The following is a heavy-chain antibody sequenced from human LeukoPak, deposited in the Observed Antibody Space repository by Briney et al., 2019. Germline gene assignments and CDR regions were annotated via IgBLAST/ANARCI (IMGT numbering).Heavy chain of an antibody. CDR2: INPSGGST. CDR1: GYTFTSYY. CDR3: ARDKVDSFRGYNYDAFDI. V-gene: IGHV1-46*01. J-gene: IGHJ3*02. Sequence: GASVKVSCKASGYTFTSYYMHWVRQAPGQGLEWMGIINPSGGSTSYAQKFQGRVTMTTDTSTSTAYMELRSLRSDDTAVYYCARDKVDSFRGYNYDAFDIWGQGTMVTVSS. D-gene: IGHD5-18*01.